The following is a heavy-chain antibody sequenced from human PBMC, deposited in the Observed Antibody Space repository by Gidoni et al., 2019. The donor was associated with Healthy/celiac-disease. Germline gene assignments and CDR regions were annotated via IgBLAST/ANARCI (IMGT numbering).Heavy chain of an antibody. D-gene: IGHD6-13*01. CDR1: GFTFSSYS. Sequence: EVQLVESGGGLVKPGGSLRLSCAASGFTFSSYSMNWVRQAPGKGLEWVSSISSSSSYIYYADSVKGRFTISRDNAKNSLYLQMNSLRAEDTAVYYCASHPRGGIAAAGEKSNNWFDPWGQGTLVTVSS. J-gene: IGHJ5*02. V-gene: IGHV3-21*01. CDR3: ASHPRGGIAAAGEKSNNWFDP. CDR2: ISSSSSYI.